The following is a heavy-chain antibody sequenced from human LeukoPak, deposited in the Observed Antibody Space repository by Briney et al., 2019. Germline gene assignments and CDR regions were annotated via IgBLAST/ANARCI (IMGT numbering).Heavy chain of an antibody. CDR3: ARAVRCSGGSCYYFDY. CDR1: GYTFTSYG. CDR2: ISAYNGNT. V-gene: IGHV1-18*01. Sequence: ASVKVSCKASGYTFTSYGISWVRQAPGQGLEWMGWISAYNGNTNYAQKLQGRVTMTTDTSTSTAYTELRSLRSDDTAVYYCARAVRCSGGSCYYFDYWGQGTLVTVSS. J-gene: IGHJ4*02. D-gene: IGHD2-15*01.